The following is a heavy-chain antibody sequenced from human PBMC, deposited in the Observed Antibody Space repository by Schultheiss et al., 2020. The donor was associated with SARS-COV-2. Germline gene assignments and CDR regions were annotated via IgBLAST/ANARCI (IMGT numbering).Heavy chain of an antibody. CDR1: GFTFSSYG. V-gene: IGHV3-33*01. J-gene: IGHJ3*02. D-gene: IGHD2-15*01. Sequence: GESLKISCAASGFTFSSYGMHWVRQAPGKGLEWVAVIWYDGSNKYYADSVKGRFTISRDNSKNTLYLQMNSLRAEDTAVYFCASETVEGFDIWGQGTMVTVSS. CDR3: ASETVEGFDI. CDR2: IWYDGSNK.